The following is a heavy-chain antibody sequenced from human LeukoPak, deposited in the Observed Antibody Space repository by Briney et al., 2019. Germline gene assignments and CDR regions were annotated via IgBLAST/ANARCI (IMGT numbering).Heavy chain of an antibody. J-gene: IGHJ6*02. Sequence: ASVTVSCKASGYTFTSYDINWVRQATGQGLEWMGWMNPNSGNTGYAQKFQGRVTMTRNTSISTAYMELSSLRSEDTAVYYCARGLSPSSSWYLYYYYYGMDVWGQGTTVTVSS. CDR2: MNPNSGNT. CDR3: ARGLSPSSSWYLYYYYYGMDV. D-gene: IGHD6-13*01. CDR1: GYTFTSYD. V-gene: IGHV1-8*01.